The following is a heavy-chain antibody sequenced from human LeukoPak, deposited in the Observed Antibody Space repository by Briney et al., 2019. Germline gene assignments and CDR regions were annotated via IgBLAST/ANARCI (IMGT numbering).Heavy chain of an antibody. D-gene: IGHD3-3*01. CDR3: ARAGRPTDLRFLEWLSETPLDY. V-gene: IGHV4-59*13. Sequence: SETLSLTCTVSGGSISSYYWSWIRQPPGKGLEWIGYIYYSGSTNYNPSLKSRVTISVDTSKNQFSLKLSSVTAADTAVYYCARAGRPTDLRFLEWLSETPLDYWGQGTLVTVSS. CDR2: IYYSGST. CDR1: GGSISSYY. J-gene: IGHJ4*02.